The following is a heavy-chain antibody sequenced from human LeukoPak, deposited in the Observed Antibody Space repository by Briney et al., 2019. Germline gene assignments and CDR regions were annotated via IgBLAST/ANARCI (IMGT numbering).Heavy chain of an antibody. D-gene: IGHD3-16*01. V-gene: IGHV4-34*01. CDR3: ARIRKDYDTRRLDDYYYYYMDV. CDR2: INHSGST. J-gene: IGHJ6*03. CDR1: GGSFSGYY. Sequence: SETLSLTCAVYGGSFSGYYWSWIRQPPGKGLEWIGEINHSGSTHYNPSLKSRVTISVDTSKSQFSLKLSSVTAADTAVYYCARIRKDYDTRRLDDYYYYYMDVWGKGTTVTVSS.